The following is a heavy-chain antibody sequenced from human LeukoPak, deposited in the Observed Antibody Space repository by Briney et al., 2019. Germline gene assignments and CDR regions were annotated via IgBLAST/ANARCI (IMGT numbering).Heavy chain of an antibody. J-gene: IGHJ3*02. CDR2: IIPIFGTA. V-gene: IGHV1-69*06. CDR1: GGTFSSYA. Sequence: ASVKVSCKASGGTFSSYAISWVRQAPGQGLEWMGGIIPIFGTANYAQKFQGRVTITADKSTSTAYMELSSLRSEDTAVYYCATFFSYAFDIWGQGTMVTVSS. CDR3: ATFFSYAFDI.